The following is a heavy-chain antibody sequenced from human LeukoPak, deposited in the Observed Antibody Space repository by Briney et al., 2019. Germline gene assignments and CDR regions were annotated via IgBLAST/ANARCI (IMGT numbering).Heavy chain of an antibody. CDR1: GYSFTSYW. V-gene: IGHV5-51*01. D-gene: IGHD6-19*01. Sequence: GGSLEISWKGSGYSFTSYWIGGVRQLPGKGLEWMGIIYPGDSDTRYSPSFQGQVTISADKSISTAYLQWSSLKASDTAMYYCARAGPYGSGWYIDWGQGTLVTVSS. CDR3: ARAGPYGSGWYID. J-gene: IGHJ4*02. CDR2: IYPGDSDT.